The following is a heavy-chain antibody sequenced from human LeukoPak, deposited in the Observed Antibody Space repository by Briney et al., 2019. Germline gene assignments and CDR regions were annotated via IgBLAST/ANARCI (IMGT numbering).Heavy chain of an antibody. V-gene: IGHV1-18*01. CDR1: GYTFTSYG. CDR3: ARDRMAGYSGYDLDY. D-gene: IGHD5-12*01. J-gene: IGHJ4*02. CDR2: ISAYNGNT. Sequence: ASVKVSCKASGYTFTSYGISWVRQAPGQGLEWMGWISAYNGNTNYAQKLQGRVTMTTDTSTSTAYMELSSLRSDDTAVYFCARDRMAGYSGYDLDYWGQGTLVAV.